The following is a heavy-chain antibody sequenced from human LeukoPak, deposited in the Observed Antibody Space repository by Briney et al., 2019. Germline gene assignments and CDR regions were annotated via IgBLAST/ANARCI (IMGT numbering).Heavy chain of an antibody. Sequence: GWSLRLSCAASGFNFRDAVMTWVRQAPGKGLEWVSLISFSGDNSYYADSVKGRFTISRDNSKNTLSLQMNSLRVEDTAIYYCAKDIQLSTWGLGTMVTVSS. J-gene: IGHJ3*01. D-gene: IGHD5-24*01. CDR1: GFNFRDAV. V-gene: IGHV3-23*01. CDR3: AKDIQLST. CDR2: ISFSGDNS.